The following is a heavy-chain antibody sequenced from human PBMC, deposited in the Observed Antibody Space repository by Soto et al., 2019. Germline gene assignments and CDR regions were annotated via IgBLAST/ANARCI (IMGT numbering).Heavy chain of an antibody. V-gene: IGHV1-69*04. CDR1: GGFLSSFA. J-gene: IGHJ4*02. CDR2: IIPFVDVA. Sequence: QVQMEQSGAEVKEPGSSVKVSCKPSGGFLSSFAINWVRQAPGQGLEWMGRIIPFVDVANSAQRFHDRVTFTADKSTDTAYMELSSLRPDDPAVYYCARGDASPWFYFDHWGLGSLVTVSS. D-gene: IGHD3-9*01. CDR3: ARGDASPWFYFDH.